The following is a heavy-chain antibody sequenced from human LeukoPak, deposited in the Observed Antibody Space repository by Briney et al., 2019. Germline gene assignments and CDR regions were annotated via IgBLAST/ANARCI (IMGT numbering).Heavy chain of an antibody. CDR2: IKQDGSEK. CDR1: GFTFSSSW. J-gene: IGHJ4*02. D-gene: IGHD2-8*01. CDR3: ARGGVSPWAYYFDY. Sequence: GGSLRLSCAAAGFTFSSSWMNWVRQAPGKGLEWVANIKQDGSEKYYVDSVKGRFTISRDNAKNSLYLQMNSLRAEDTAVYYCARGGVSPWAYYFDYWGQGTLVTVSS. V-gene: IGHV3-7*01.